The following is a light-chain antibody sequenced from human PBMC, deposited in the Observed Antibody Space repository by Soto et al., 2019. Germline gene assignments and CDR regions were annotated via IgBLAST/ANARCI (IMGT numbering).Light chain of an antibody. CDR2: KAS. CDR3: QQYNRYPYT. Sequence: DIQMTQSPSTLSTSVGDRVTITCRASQSIGTWLAWYQQKPGKAPNLLIYKASSLESGVPSRFRGSGSETEFTLNNNSLQADNFATYFCQQYNRYPYTFGRGTKVEIQ. J-gene: IGKJ2*01. V-gene: IGKV1-5*03. CDR1: QSIGTW.